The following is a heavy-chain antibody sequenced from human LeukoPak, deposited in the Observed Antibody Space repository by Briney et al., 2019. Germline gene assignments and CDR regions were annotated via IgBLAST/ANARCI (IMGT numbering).Heavy chain of an antibody. CDR1: GFTFANYA. CDR3: ARINYYDSSGEYLDY. Sequence: GGSLRLSCAGAGFTFANYAMIWVRQAPGKGLEWVSAIGGRGTNTYYADSVKGRFTISRDNSKNTLYLQMNSLRAEDTAVYYCARINYYDSSGEYLDYWGQGTLVTVSS. J-gene: IGHJ4*02. V-gene: IGHV3-23*01. D-gene: IGHD3-22*01. CDR2: IGGRGTNT.